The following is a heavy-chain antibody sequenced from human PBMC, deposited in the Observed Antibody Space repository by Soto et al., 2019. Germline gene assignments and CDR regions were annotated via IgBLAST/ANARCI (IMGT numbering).Heavy chain of an antibody. Sequence: GGSLRLSCAASGFTFSSYAMSWVRQAPGKGLEWVSAISGSGGSTYYADSVKGRFTISRDNSKNTLYLQMNSLRAEDTAVYYCAKDSSGYPIQNWATSYFDYWGQGTLVTVSS. D-gene: IGHD5-12*01. CDR3: AKDSSGYPIQNWATSYFDY. CDR1: GFTFSSYA. J-gene: IGHJ4*02. CDR2: ISGSGGST. V-gene: IGHV3-23*01.